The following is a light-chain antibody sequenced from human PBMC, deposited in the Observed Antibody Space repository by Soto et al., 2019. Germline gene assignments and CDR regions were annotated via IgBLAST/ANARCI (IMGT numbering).Light chain of an antibody. CDR3: CAYAGAYWV. V-gene: IGLV2-8*01. J-gene: IGLJ3*02. CDR1: TSDVGGYNY. CDR2: EVN. Sequence: QSALTQPPSASGSPGQSVTISCTGTTSDVGGYNYVSWYQQHPGKAPKVMLYEVNKRPSGVPDRFSGSKSGNTASLTVPGLQAEDEGDYYCCAYAGAYWVFGGGTKLTVL.